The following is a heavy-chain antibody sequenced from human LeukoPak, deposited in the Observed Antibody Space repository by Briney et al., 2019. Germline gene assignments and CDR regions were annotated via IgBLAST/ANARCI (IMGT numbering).Heavy chain of an antibody. CDR3: AKDNQLLRFLEWSTPYGMDV. CDR1: GFTFSSYA. V-gene: IGHV3-23*01. D-gene: IGHD3-3*01. CDR2: ISGSGGST. Sequence: PGGSLRLSCAASGFTFSSYAMSWVRQAPGKGLEWVSAISGSGGSTYYADSVKGRFTISRDNSKNTLYLQMNSLRAEDTAVYYCAKDNQLLRFLEWSTPYGMDVWGQGTTVTVSS. J-gene: IGHJ6*02.